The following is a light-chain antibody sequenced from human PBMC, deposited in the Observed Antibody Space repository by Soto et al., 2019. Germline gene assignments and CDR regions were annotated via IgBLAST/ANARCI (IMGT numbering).Light chain of an antibody. J-gene: IGLJ1*01. CDR2: DVS. V-gene: IGLV2-14*03. CDR3: CSYTTTNTRQIV. CDR1: SSDVGGYNY. Sequence: QSVLTQPASVSGSPGQSITISCTGTSSDVGGYNYVSWYQHHPGKAPKLMIYDVSNRPSGVSNRFSGSKSGNTASLTISGLQPEDEADYYGCSYTTTNTRQIVFGTGTKVTVL.